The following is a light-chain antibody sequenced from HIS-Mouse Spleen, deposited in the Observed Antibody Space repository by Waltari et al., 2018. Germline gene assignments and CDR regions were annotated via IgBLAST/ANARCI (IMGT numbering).Light chain of an antibody. J-gene: IGLJ3*02. V-gene: IGLV2-23*03. CDR1: SSDVWSYNL. CDR3: CSYAGSSTFGV. CDR2: EGS. Sequence: QSALTQPASVSGSPGQSITISCTGTSSDVWSYNLVSWYQQHPGKAPKLMIYEGSKPPSGVSNRFSGSKSGNTASLTISGLQAEDEADYYCCSYAGSSTFGVFGGGTKLTVL.